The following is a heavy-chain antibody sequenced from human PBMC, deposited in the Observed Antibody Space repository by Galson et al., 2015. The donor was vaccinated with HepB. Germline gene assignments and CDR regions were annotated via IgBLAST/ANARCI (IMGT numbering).Heavy chain of an antibody. CDR1: GFTFSSYS. J-gene: IGHJ5*02. V-gene: IGHV3-21*01. D-gene: IGHD2-21*01. CDR2: ISSSSSYI. CDR3: ARSNSGPHGSWFDP. Sequence: SLRLSCAASGFTFSSYSMNWVRQAPGKGLEWVSSISSSSSYIYYAGSVKGRFTISRDNAKNSLYLQMNSLRAEDTAVYYCARSNSGPHGSWFDPWGQGTLVTVSS.